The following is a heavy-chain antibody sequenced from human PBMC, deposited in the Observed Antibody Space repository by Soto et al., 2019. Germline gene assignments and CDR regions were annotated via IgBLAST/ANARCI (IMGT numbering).Heavy chain of an antibody. CDR3: AREQLQTMGYYYYYGMDV. D-gene: IGHD6-13*01. J-gene: IGHJ6*02. CDR2: INPSGGST. V-gene: IGHV1-46*01. CDR1: GYSFTGYY. Sequence: ASVKVSCKASGYSFTGYYMHWVRQAPGQGLEWMGIINPSGGSTSYAQKFQGRVTMTRDTSTSTVYMELSSLRSEDTAVYYCAREQLQTMGYYYYYGMDVWGQGTTVTVSS.